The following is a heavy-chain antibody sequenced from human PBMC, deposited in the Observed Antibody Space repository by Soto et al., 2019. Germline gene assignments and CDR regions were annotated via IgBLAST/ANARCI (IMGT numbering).Heavy chain of an antibody. CDR3: AEDCWRYSSSCNNY. D-gene: IGHD6-13*01. Sequence: QVQLVESGGGVVQPGRSLRLSCAASGFTFSSYGMHWVRQAPGKGLEWVAVISYDGSNKYYADSVKGRFTISRDNSKNTLYLQMNSLRAEDTAVYYCAEDCWRYSSSCNNYWGQGTLVTVSS. J-gene: IGHJ4*02. V-gene: IGHV3-30*18. CDR1: GFTFSSYG. CDR2: ISYDGSNK.